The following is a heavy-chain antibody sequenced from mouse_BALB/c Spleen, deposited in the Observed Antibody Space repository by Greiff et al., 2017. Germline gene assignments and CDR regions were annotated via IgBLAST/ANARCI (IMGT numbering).Heavy chain of an antibody. V-gene: IGHV2-5-1*01. CDR1: GFSLTSYG. CDR3: APYDYDPAWFAY. J-gene: IGHJ3*01. Sequence: QVQLKESGPSLVQPSQSLSITCTVSGFSLTSYGVHWVRQSPGKGLEWLGVIWRGGSTDYNAAFMSRLSITKDNSKRQVFFKMNSLQADDTAIYYCAPYDYDPAWFAYWGQGTLVTVSA. D-gene: IGHD2-4*01. CDR2: IWRGGST.